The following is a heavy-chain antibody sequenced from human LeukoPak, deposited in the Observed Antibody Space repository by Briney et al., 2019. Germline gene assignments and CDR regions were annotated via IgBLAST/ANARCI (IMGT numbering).Heavy chain of an antibody. CDR1: GGSISSANYY. J-gene: IGHJ4*02. Sequence: SQTLSLTCTVSGGSISSANYYWSWIRQPAGKGLEWIGRIPTSGSTHYNPSLKSRVTISIDTFKNQFSLKLTSVTAADTAVYYCARPLLADYYDSSGYGYWGQGTLVTVSS. D-gene: IGHD3-22*01. V-gene: IGHV4-61*02. CDR3: ARPLLADYYDSSGYGY. CDR2: IPTSGST.